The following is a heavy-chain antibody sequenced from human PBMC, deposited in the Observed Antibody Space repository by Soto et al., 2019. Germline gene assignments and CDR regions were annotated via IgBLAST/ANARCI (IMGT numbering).Heavy chain of an antibody. J-gene: IGHJ6*02. Sequence: EVQLVESGGGLVQPGGSLRLSCAASGFTFSTYWMNWVRQAPGKGLEWVANIKEDGSEIFYVDSVKGRFTISRDNAKNSLYLDVNSLRGEDTAVYYCARDWGAPGRGSALGYYYHFGMDVWGQGTTVTVPS. CDR2: IKEDGSEI. CDR3: ARDWGAPGRGSALGYYYHFGMDV. CDR1: GFTFSTYW. V-gene: IGHV3-7*05. D-gene: IGHD3-16*01.